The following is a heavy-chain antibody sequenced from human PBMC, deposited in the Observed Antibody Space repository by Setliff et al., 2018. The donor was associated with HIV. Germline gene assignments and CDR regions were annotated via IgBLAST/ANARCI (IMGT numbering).Heavy chain of an antibody. CDR3: ARYSTLTTNFDY. CDR1: GYSTGSGSF. CDR2: IPHNGGT. J-gene: IGHJ4*02. D-gene: IGHD4-17*01. V-gene: IGHV4-38-2*01. Sequence: SETLSLTCAVSGYSTGSGSFWGWIRQPPGKGLEWIATIPHNGGTYYNPDPSLTGRVTISLDTSKNQFSLKLAFVTAADTAVYYCARYSTLTTNFDYWGQGTLVTVSS.